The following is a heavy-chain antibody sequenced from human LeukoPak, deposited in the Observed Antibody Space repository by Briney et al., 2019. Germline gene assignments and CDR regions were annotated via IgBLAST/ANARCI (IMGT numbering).Heavy chain of an antibody. CDR1: GYTFTGYY. V-gene: IGHV1-2*06. Sequence: ASVKVSCKASGYTFTGYYMHWVRQAPGQGLEWMGRINPNSGGTNYAQKFQGRVTMTRETCISTAYMELSRLRSDDTAVYYCAREFVGYDFWSGYYSPDYWGQGTLVTVSS. J-gene: IGHJ4*02. CDR3: AREFVGYDFWSGYYSPDY. CDR2: INPNSGGT. D-gene: IGHD3-3*01.